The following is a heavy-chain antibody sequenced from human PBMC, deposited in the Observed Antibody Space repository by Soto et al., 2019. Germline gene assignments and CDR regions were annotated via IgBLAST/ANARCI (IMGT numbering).Heavy chain of an antibody. CDR2: IDPSDSYT. Sequence: GESLKISCKGSGYSFTSYWISWVRRMPGKGLEWMGRIDPSDSYTNYSPSFQGHVTTSADKSISTAYLQWSSLKASDTAMYYCARLNSSYYYGSGSYVNGMDVWGQGTTVTVSS. CDR1: GYSFTSYW. CDR3: ARLNSSYYYGSGSYVNGMDV. J-gene: IGHJ6*02. D-gene: IGHD3-10*01. V-gene: IGHV5-10-1*01.